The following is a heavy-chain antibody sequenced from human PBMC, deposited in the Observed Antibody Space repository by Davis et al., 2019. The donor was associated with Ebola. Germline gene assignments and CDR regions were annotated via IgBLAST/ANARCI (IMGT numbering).Heavy chain of an antibody. V-gene: IGHV3-23*01. D-gene: IGHD6-19*01. CDR2: ISGSGGST. CDR3: AKDPGRLSIAVAGTRYFDY. CDR1: GFTFSSYA. J-gene: IGHJ4*02. Sequence: PGGSLRLSCAASGFTFSSYAMSWVRQAPGKGLEWVSAISGSGGSTYYADSVKGRFTISRDNSKNTLYLQMNSLRAEDTAVYYCAKDPGRLSIAVAGTRYFDYWGQGTLVTVSS.